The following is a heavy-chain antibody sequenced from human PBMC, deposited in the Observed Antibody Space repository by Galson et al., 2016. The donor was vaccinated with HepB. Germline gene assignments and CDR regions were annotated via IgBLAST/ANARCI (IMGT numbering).Heavy chain of an antibody. CDR1: GFIFSNYA. CDR3: AKLIRTGSSGSDS. D-gene: IGHD5-12*01. CDR2: IGGSGGDV. Sequence: SLRLSCAASGFIFSNYAMSWVRQAPGKGLEWVSTIGGSGGDVYIGDSVKGRFTISRDNSKNTLWLQMDSLRAEDTAVYFCAKLIRTGSSGSDSWGQGTLVTVSS. V-gene: IGHV3-23*01. J-gene: IGHJ4*02.